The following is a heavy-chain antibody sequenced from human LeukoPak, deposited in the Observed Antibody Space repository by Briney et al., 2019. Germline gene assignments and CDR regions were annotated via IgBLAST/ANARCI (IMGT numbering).Heavy chain of an antibody. CDR3: AWMYDYGDY. CDR1: GFTFSSYE. J-gene: IGHJ4*02. V-gene: IGHV3-48*03. CDR2: ISSSGSTI. D-gene: IGHD2-8*01. Sequence: PGGSLRLSCAASGFTFSSYEMNWVRQAPGKGLEWVSYISSSGSTIYYADSVKGRFTISRDNAKNSLYLQMNSLRAEDTAVYYCAWMYDYGDYWGQGTLVTVSS.